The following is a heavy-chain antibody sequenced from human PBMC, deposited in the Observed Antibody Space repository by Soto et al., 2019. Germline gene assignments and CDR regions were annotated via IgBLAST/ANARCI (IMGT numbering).Heavy chain of an antibody. CDR1: GGTFSSYA. V-gene: IGHV1-69*01. CDR3: NREIAAAGTNIY. D-gene: IGHD6-13*01. CDR2: IIPIFGTA. J-gene: IGHJ4*02. Sequence: QVQLVQSGAEVKKPGSSVKVSCKASGGTFSSYAISWVRQAPGQGLEWMGGIIPIFGTANYAQKFQGRVTITADESTSTADMELSSLRSEDTAVDYCNREIAAAGTNIYWGQGTLVTVSS.